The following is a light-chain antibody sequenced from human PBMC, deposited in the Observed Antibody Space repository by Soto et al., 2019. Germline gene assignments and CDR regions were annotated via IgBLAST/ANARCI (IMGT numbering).Light chain of an antibody. CDR2: DAS. CDR1: QTIGKY. CDR3: QQSFSIPFT. V-gene: IGKV1-39*01. J-gene: IGKJ3*01. Sequence: IQMTQSPSSLSATVGDRVTITCRASQTIGKYLNWYQQQPGKVPKLLIYDASYLQSGVPSRFSGSESGTDFTLNISDLRPEDFATYYCQQSFSIPFTFGPGTRWIS.